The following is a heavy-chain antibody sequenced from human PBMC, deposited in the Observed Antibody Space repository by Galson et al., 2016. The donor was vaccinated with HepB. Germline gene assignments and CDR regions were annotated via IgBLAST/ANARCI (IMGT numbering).Heavy chain of an antibody. V-gene: IGHV1-18*01. CDR2: ISVYNGIT. Sequence: SVKVSCKASGCSYSTYGIAWVRQAPGQGLEWMGWISVYNGITRYPQRFQGRVTVTSDTSTSAAYMELRSLRSDDTAVYYCARGADAFDAWGQGTLVIVSS. J-gene: IGHJ3*01. CDR1: GCSYSTYG. CDR3: ARGADAFDA.